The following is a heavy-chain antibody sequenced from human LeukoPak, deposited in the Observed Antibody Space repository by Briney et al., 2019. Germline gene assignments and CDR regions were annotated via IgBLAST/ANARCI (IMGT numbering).Heavy chain of an antibody. J-gene: IGHJ3*02. CDR2: IVVGSGNT. CDR1: GFTFTSSA. Sequence: GASVKVSCTASGFTFTSSAVQWVRQARGQRLEWIGWIVVGSGNTNYAQKFQERVTITRDMSTSTAYMELSSLRSEDTAVYYCAADLVGYCSGGSCGAFDIWGQGTMVTVSS. CDR3: AADLVGYCSGGSCGAFDI. V-gene: IGHV1-58*01. D-gene: IGHD2-15*01.